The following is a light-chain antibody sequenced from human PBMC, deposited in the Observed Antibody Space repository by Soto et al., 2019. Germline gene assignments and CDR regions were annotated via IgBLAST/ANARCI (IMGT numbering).Light chain of an antibody. V-gene: IGKV1-12*01. CDR2: AAS. J-gene: IGKJ2*01. CDR3: QQVNSFPNT. CDR1: QDISTW. Sequence: DIQMTQSPSSVSASVGDRVTITCRASQDISTWLAWYQQKPGKAPNLLIYAASSLQSGVPSRFSGSGSGTDFTLTIRSLQPEEFATYYCQQVNSFPNTFGPGTKLEIK.